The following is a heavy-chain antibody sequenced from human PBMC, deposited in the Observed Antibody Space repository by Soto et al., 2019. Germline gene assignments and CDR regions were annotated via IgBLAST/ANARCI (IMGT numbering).Heavy chain of an antibody. J-gene: IGHJ4*02. D-gene: IGHD6-19*01. CDR2: IWYDGSNK. V-gene: IGHV3-33*01. CDR3: ARGEQWLTFDY. Sequence: GGSLRLSCAASGFTFSSYGMHWVRQAPGKGLEWVAVIWYDGSNKYYADSVKGRFTISRDNSKNTLYLQMNSLRAEDTAVYYCARGEQWLTFDYWGQGTLVTVSS. CDR1: GFTFSSYG.